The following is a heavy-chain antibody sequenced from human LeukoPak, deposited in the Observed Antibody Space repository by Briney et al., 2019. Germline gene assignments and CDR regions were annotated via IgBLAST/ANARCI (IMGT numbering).Heavy chain of an antibody. V-gene: IGHV4-34*01. CDR1: GGSFSGYY. J-gene: IGHJ4*02. CDR2: INHSGST. Sequence: SETLSLTCAVYGGSFSGYYWSWIRQPPGEGLEWIGEINHSGSTNYNPSLKSRVTISVDTSKNQFSLKLSSVTAADTAVYYCARGPNIVGATKDDYWGQGTLVTVSS. D-gene: IGHD1-26*01. CDR3: ARGPNIVGATKDDY.